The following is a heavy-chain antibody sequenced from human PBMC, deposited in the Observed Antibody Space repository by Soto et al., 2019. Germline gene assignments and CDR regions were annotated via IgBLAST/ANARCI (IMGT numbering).Heavy chain of an antibody. D-gene: IGHD3-16*01. J-gene: IGHJ4*02. Sequence: ASVKVSCKASGYTFTGYYMHWVRQAPGQGLEWMGWINPNSGGTNYAQKFQGWVTMTRDTSISTAYMELRSLRSDDTAVYYCARVYYDYIWGSQALAFDYWGQGTLVTVSS. CDR1: GYTFTGYY. CDR3: ARVYYDYIWGSQALAFDY. V-gene: IGHV1-2*04. CDR2: INPNSGGT.